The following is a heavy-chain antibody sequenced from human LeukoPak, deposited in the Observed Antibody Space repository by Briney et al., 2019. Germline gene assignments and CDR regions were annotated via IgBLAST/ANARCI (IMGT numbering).Heavy chain of an antibody. CDR2: IGDDGATT. D-gene: IGHD3-9*01. J-gene: IGHJ4*02. V-gene: IGHV3-23*01. CDR1: GFSFTSSA. Sequence: GGSLRLSCAASGFSFTSSAMGWVRQAPGKGLGWVSVIGDDGATTHYADSVRGRFTISRDNSKNTLSLQMNSLRAEDTAIYYCAKDYDLLTGALDYWGQGTLVTVSS. CDR3: AKDYDLLTGALDY.